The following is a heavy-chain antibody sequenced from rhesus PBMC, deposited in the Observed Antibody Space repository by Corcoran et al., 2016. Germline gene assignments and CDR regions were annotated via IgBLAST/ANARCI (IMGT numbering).Heavy chain of an antibody. V-gene: IGHV3-134*01. CDR3: TRSAADTFDY. Sequence: EVQLVESGGALAQPGGSLRLSCAASGFTCDDYAMSWVRQAPGKGLWWFSRIFWNSVPISYADSVKGRFTISRDNAKNSLFLQMDRLGAEDTAVYYCTRSAADTFDYWGQGVLVTVSS. D-gene: IGHD6-31*01. J-gene: IGHJ4*01. CDR1: GFTCDDYA. CDR2: IFWNSVPI.